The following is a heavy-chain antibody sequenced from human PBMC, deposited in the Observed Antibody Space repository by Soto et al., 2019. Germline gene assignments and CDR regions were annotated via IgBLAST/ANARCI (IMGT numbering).Heavy chain of an antibody. CDR3: ARDWRIGARGLDNYYYYMDV. CDR2: IWYDGSNK. V-gene: IGHV3-33*08. J-gene: IGHJ6*03. D-gene: IGHD6-6*01. Sequence: GGSLRLSCAASGFTFSSYGMHWVRQAPGKGLEWVAVIWYDGSNKYYADSVKGRFTISRDNSKNTLYLQMNSLRAEDTAVYYCARDWRIGARGLDNYYYYMDVWGKGTTVTVSS. CDR1: GFTFSSYG.